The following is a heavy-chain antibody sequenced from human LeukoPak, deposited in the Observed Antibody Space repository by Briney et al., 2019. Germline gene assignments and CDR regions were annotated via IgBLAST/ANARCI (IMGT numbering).Heavy chain of an antibody. J-gene: IGHJ5*02. D-gene: IGHD6-13*01. CDR3: ARGRKAAAGRRPGYNWFDP. V-gene: IGHV4-34*01. CDR1: GGSFSGYY. Sequence: SETLSLTCAVYGGSFSGYYWSWIRQPPGKGLESIGEINHSGSTNYNPSLKSRVTISVDTSKNQFSLKLSSVTAADTAVYYCARGRKAAAGRRPGYNWFDPWGQGTLVTVSS. CDR2: INHSGST.